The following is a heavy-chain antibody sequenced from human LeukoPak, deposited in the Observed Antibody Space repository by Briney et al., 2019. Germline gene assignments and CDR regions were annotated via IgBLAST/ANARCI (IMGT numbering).Heavy chain of an antibody. Sequence: GGSLRLSCAASGFTFSSYSMNWVRQAPGKGLEWISYISSSSSTVDYADSVKGRFTISRDSAKNSLYLQMNSLRADDTAVYFRARGIAPAGYYYYGLDVWGQGTTVTVSS. J-gene: IGHJ6*02. D-gene: IGHD6-13*01. CDR2: ISSSSSTV. V-gene: IGHV3-48*01. CDR1: GFTFSSYS. CDR3: ARGIAPAGYYYYGLDV.